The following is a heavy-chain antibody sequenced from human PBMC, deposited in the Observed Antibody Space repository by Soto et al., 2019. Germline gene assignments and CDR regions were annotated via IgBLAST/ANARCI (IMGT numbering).Heavy chain of an antibody. Sequence: SETLSLTCAVSGGSISSGGYSWGWIRQPPGKGLEWIGYIYHSGSTYYNPSFKSRVTISVDRSKNQFSLKLSSVTAADTAVYYRARTGFIPEDYCGGDCYPYYFDYWGQGTLVTVSS. CDR1: GGSISSGGYS. V-gene: IGHV4-30-2*01. D-gene: IGHD2-21*02. CDR2: IYHSGST. CDR3: ARTGFIPEDYCGGDCYPYYFDY. J-gene: IGHJ4*02.